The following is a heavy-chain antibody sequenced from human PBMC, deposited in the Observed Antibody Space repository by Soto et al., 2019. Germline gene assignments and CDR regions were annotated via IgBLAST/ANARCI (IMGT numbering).Heavy chain of an antibody. CDR2: TYFRFKWYN. V-gene: IGHV6-1*01. D-gene: IGHD5-12*01. CDR3: AKGDNLGPKTGYAFDP. CDR1: GDSVSSNTAS. Sequence: SQTLSLTCAISGDSVSSNTASWNWIRQSPSRSLEWLGRTYFRFKWYNDYAVSVKSRIIINPDTSNNKFSLQLNSVTPEDTAVYFCAKGDNLGPKTGYAFDPWGQGIMVTVSS. J-gene: IGHJ5*02.